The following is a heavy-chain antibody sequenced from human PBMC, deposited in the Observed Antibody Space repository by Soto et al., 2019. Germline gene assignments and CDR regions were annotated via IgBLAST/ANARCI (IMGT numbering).Heavy chain of an antibody. Sequence: VKVSCKASGDIFTNYAFHWVRQAPGQGLEWMGRINAANGNTEYSQKFQGRVTITRDTSASTAYMEVSSLKYEDTAVYYCARRSRDGDGTFDHWGQGTLVTVSS. CDR2: INAANGNT. CDR3: ARRSRDGDGTFDH. J-gene: IGHJ4*02. CDR1: GDIFTNYA. D-gene: IGHD1-26*01. V-gene: IGHV1-3*01.